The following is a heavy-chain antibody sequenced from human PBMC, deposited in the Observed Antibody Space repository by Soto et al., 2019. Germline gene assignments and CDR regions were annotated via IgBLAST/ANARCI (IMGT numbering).Heavy chain of an antibody. CDR1: GFTFSSYA. J-gene: IGHJ4*02. CDR2: ISGSGGST. CDR3: AKGVLRYFAPYDY. D-gene: IGHD3-9*01. Sequence: EVQLLESWGGLVQPGGSLRLSCAASGFTFSSYAMSWVRQAPGKGLEWVSAISGSGGSTYYADSVKGRFTISRDNSKNTLYLQMNSLRAEDTAVYYCAKGVLRYFAPYDYWGQGTLVTVSS. V-gene: IGHV3-23*01.